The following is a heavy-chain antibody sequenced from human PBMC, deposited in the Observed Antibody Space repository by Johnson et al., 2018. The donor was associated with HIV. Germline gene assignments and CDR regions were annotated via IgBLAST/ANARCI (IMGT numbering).Heavy chain of an antibody. D-gene: IGHD3-9*01. V-gene: IGHV3-20*04. CDR1: GFTFNDYG. CDR3: AREGVAVRYIDDAFDI. CDR2: LNWNGGST. J-gene: IGHJ3*02. Sequence: VQLVESGGGVVRPGGSLRLSCAASGFTFNDYGMSWVRQAPGKGLGWVSGLNWNGGSTGYADSVEGRFTISRDDAKNSLYLQMRSLRAEDTAVYYCAREGVAVRYIDDAFDIWGQGTMVTVSS.